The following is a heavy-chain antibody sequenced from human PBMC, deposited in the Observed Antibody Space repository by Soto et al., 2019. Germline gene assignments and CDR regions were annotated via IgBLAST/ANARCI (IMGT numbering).Heavy chain of an antibody. Sequence: GGSLRLSCAASGFTFNTYAMSWVRQAPGQGLEWVSAISGSGFSAYYADSVKGRFSISSDSSKNTLFLQMNSLRADDTAVYFCATFTFGRPFDTWGQGAMVTVSS. CDR2: ISGSGFSA. V-gene: IGHV3-23*01. D-gene: IGHD3-16*01. J-gene: IGHJ3*02. CDR3: ATFTFGRPFDT. CDR1: GFTFNTYA.